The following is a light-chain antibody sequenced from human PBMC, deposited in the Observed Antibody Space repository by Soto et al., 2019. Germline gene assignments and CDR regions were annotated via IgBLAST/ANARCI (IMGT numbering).Light chain of an antibody. CDR1: QNVNSF. CDR3: QQRSHWPPLT. CDR2: DAS. V-gene: IGKV3-11*01. J-gene: IGKJ4*01. Sequence: EIVLTQSPANLSLSPGERATLSCRASQNVNSFLAWYQQKPGQAPRLLIYDASNRATGISVRFSGSGSGTDFTLTISSLQPEDFAVYYCQQRSHWPPLTFGGGTKVEIK.